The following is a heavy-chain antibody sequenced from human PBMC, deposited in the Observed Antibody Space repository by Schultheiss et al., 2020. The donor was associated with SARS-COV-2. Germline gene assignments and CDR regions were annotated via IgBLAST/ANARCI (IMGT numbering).Heavy chain of an antibody. V-gene: IGHV4-34*01. CDR2: ISHGGST. CDR1: GGSFSGYY. CDR3: ARSYYYDRVRGDYYYYGMDV. Sequence: SETLSLTCAVYGGSFSGYYWSWIRQFPGKGLEWIGEISHGGSTNYNPSLKSRVTISVDKSKNQFSLKLSSVTAADTAVYYCARSYYYDRVRGDYYYYGMDVWGQGTTVTVSS. D-gene: IGHD3-22*01. J-gene: IGHJ6*02.